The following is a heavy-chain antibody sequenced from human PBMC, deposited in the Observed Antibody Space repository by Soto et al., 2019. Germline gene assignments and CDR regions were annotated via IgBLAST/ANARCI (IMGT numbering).Heavy chain of an antibody. D-gene: IGHD4-17*01. V-gene: IGHV4-59*01. CDR3: ARVRRHYDYGDYRWYFDY. CDR1: DGSISSYY. CDR2: IYYSGST. J-gene: IGHJ4*02. Sequence: QVQLQESGPGLVKPSETLSLTCTVSDGSISSYYWSWIRQPPRKGLEWIGYIYYSGSTNYNPSLTSRVTISVDTSKHQFSLKLSSVTAADTAVYYCARVRRHYDYGDYRWYFDYWGQGTLVTVSS.